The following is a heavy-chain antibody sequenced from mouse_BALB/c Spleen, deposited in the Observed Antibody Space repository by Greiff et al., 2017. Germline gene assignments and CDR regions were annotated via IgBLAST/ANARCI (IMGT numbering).Heavy chain of an antibody. CDR2: IWGGGST. Sequence: VKVVESGPGLVAPSQSLSITCNVSGFSLSRYSVHWVRQPPGKGLEWLGMIWGGGSTDYNSALKSRLSISKDNSKSQVFLKMNSLQTDDTAMYYCARNSRYYVYNSMDYWGQGTSVTVSS. CDR3: ARNSRYYVYNSMDY. D-gene: IGHD1-1*01. J-gene: IGHJ4*01. CDR1: GFSLSRYS. V-gene: IGHV2-6-4*01.